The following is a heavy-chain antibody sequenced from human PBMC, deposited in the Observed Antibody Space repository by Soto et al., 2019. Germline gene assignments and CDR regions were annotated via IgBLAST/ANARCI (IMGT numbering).Heavy chain of an antibody. D-gene: IGHD6-6*01. Sequence: EVQLVESGGGLVKPGGSLRLSCAASGFTFSNAWLSWVRQAPGKGLEWVGRIKSKTDGGTTDYTAPMKGRFTISRDDSKNTLYLQMNSLKTEDTAVYYCTTGSTSTKNYWGQGALVAVSS. CDR2: IKSKTDGGTT. CDR1: GFTFSNAW. J-gene: IGHJ4*02. V-gene: IGHV3-15*01. CDR3: TTGSTSTKNY.